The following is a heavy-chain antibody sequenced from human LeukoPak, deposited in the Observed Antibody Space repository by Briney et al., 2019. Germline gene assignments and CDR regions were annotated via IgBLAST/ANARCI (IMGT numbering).Heavy chain of an antibody. V-gene: IGHV4-4*02. J-gene: IGHJ2*01. CDR3: AKLGTAYWYFDL. CDR2: IYHSGST. D-gene: IGHD7-27*01. Sequence: PSGTLPPTCAVSGGSISSSNWWSWVRQPPGKGLEWIGEIYHSGSTNYNPSLKSRVTISVDKSKNQFSLKLSSVTAADTAVYYCAKLGTAYWYFDLWGRGTLVTVSS. CDR1: GGSISSSNW.